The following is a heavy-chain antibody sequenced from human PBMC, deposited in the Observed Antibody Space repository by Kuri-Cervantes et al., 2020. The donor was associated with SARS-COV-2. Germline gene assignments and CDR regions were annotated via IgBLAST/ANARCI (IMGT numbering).Heavy chain of an antibody. CDR1: GGTFSSYA. CDR2: MNPNSGNT. D-gene: IGHD3-3*01. CDR3: ASRRGFLAYNDAFDI. V-gene: IGHV1-8*03. J-gene: IGHJ3*02. Sequence: ASVKVSCKASGGTFSSYAINWVRQATGQGLEWVGWMNPNSGNTGYAQKFQGRVTITRNTSISTAYMELSSLRSEDTAVYYCASRRGFLAYNDAFDIWGQGTMVTVSS.